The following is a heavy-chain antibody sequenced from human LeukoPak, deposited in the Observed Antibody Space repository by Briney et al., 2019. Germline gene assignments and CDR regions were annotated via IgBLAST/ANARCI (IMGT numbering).Heavy chain of an antibody. Sequence: GGSLRLSCAASGFTFSSYSMNWVRQAPGKGLEWVSYISSSSSTIYYADSVKGRFTISRDNAKNSLYLQMNSLRAEDTAVYYCARGEWELPFDYWGQGTLVTVSS. CDR1: GFTFSSYS. CDR2: ISSSSSTI. V-gene: IGHV3-48*04. J-gene: IGHJ4*02. CDR3: ARGEWELPFDY. D-gene: IGHD1-26*01.